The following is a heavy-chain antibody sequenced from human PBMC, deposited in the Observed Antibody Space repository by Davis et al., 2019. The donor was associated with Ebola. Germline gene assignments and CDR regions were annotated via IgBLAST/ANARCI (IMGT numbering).Heavy chain of an antibody. CDR1: GYTFTSYA. V-gene: IGHV1-69*13. D-gene: IGHD3-3*01. CDR2: IIPIFPTT. J-gene: IGHJ4*02. Sequence: SVKVSCKASGYTFTSYAMYWVRQVPGQGLEWMGGIIPIFPTTNYAQKFQGRVTITADESTSTAYMELSSLTSEDTAIYYCARVGVVLRFEGYFDLWGQGTLVTVSS. CDR3: ARVGVVLRFEGYFDL.